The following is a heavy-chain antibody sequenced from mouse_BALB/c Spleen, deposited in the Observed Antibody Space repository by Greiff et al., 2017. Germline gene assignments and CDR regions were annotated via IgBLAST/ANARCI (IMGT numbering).Heavy chain of an antibody. CDR1: GFNIKDTY. V-gene: IGHV14-3*02. Sequence: EVQLVESGAELVKPGASVKLSCTASGFNIKDTYMHWVKQRPEQGLEWIGRIDPANGNTKYDPKFQGKATITADTSSNTAYLQLSSLTSEDTAVYYCAREGYYYGSSYAGWGQGTLVTVSA. CDR2: IDPANGNT. D-gene: IGHD1-1*01. CDR3: AREGYYYGSSYAG. J-gene: IGHJ3*01.